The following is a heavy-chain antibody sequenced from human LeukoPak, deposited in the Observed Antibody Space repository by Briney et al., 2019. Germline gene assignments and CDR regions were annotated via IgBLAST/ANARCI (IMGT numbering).Heavy chain of an antibody. J-gene: IGHJ3*02. Sequence: ASVKVSCKASGYSFTSYYIHWVRQAPGQGLEWMGIINPSGGSTSNAQKFRGRVTMTRDTSTSTVYMELSSLRSEDTAVYFCARSHGMIEAFDIWGQGTMVTVSS. CDR1: GYSFTSYY. D-gene: IGHD3-22*01. CDR2: INPSGGST. CDR3: ARSHGMIEAFDI. V-gene: IGHV1-46*01.